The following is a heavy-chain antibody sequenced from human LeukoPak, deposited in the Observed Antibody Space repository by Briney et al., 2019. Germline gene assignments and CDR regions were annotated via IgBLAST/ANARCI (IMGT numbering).Heavy chain of an antibody. D-gene: IGHD3-22*01. CDR1: GGSISSYY. V-gene: IGHV4-59*01. CDR3: ASNTDYYDSSGYYFDY. Sequence: SETLSLTCTVSGGSISSYYWSWIRQPPGKGLEWIGYIYYSGSTNYNPSLKSRVTISVDTSKNQFSLKLSSMTAADTAVYYCASNTDYYDSSGYYFDYWGQGTLVTVSS. CDR2: IYYSGST. J-gene: IGHJ4*02.